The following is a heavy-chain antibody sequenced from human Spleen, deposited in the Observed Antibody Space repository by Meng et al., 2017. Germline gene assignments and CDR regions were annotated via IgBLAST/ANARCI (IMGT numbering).Heavy chain of an antibody. V-gene: IGHV4-34*01. CDR3: ARGPTTMAHDFDY. Sequence: SQTLSLTCAVYGGSFSGHYWSWIRQPPGKGLEWIGEINHSGSTNNNPSLKSRVTISVDTSKNQFSLKLRSVTAADTAVYYCARGPTTMAHDFDYWGQGTLVTVSS. CDR2: INHSGST. J-gene: IGHJ4*02. CDR1: GGSFSGHY. D-gene: IGHD4-11*01.